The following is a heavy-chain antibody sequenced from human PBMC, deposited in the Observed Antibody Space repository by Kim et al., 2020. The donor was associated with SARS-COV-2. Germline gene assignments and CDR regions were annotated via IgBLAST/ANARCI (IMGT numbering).Heavy chain of an antibody. CDR3: ASASGYCSSTSCYVRELYYYYGMDV. V-gene: IGHV1-2*06. CDR1: GYTFTGYY. Sequence: ASVKVSCKASGYTFTGYYMHWVRQAPGQGLEWMGRINPNSGGTNYAQKFQGRVTMTRDTSISTAYMELSRLRSDDTAVYYCASASGYCSSTSCYVRELYYYYGMDVWGQGTTVTVSS. D-gene: IGHD2-2*01. J-gene: IGHJ6*02. CDR2: INPNSGGT.